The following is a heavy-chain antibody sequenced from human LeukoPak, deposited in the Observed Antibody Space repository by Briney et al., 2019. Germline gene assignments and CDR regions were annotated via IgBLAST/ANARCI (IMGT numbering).Heavy chain of an antibody. V-gene: IGHV3-33*08. J-gene: IGHJ4*02. D-gene: IGHD2-15*01. CDR2: IWYDGSNK. Sequence: GRSLRLSCAASGFTFSRSGMHWVRQAPGKGLEWVAVIWYDGSNKYYADSVKGRFTISRDNSRNTLYLQMNSLRAEDTAVYYCARSECSGGSCYLDYWGQGTLVTVSS. CDR3: ARSECSGGSCYLDY. CDR1: GFTFSRSG.